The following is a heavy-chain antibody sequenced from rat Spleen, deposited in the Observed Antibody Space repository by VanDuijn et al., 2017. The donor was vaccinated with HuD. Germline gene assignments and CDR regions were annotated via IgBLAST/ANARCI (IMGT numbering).Heavy chain of an antibody. V-gene: IGHV5-29*01. J-gene: IGHJ1*01. CDR2: IRYDGSRT. Sequence: EVQLVESGGGLVQPGRSLKLSCAASGFTFSNSYMAWVRQAPTKGLEWVATIRYDGSRTYYRDSVKGRFTISRDNAKSTLYLQMNSLRSEDTATYFCSRQDNNYYYFDFWGPGTMVTVSS. CDR3: SRQDNNYYYFDF. CDR1: GFTFSNSY. D-gene: IGHD1-10*01.